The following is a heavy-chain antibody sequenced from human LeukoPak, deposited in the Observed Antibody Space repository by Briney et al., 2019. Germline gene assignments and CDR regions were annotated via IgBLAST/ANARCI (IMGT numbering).Heavy chain of an antibody. CDR1: GFTFSSYE. D-gene: IGHD5-18*01. CDR2: ISSSGSTI. V-gene: IGHV3-48*03. CDR3: ARGGRSYGYLPGKDLDY. Sequence: GGSLRLSCAASGFTFSSYEMNWVRQAPGKGLEWVSYISSSGSTIYYADSVKGRFTISRDNDKNSLYLQMNSLRAEDTAVYYCARGGRSYGYLPGKDLDYWGQGTLVTVSS. J-gene: IGHJ4*02.